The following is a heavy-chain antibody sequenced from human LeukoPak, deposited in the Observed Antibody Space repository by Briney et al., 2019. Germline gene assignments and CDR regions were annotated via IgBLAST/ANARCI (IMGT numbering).Heavy chain of an antibody. D-gene: IGHD1-26*01. CDR1: GLTVSSNY. J-gene: IGHJ4*02. CDR2: IYSGGDT. CDR3: ARAGGSYGN. V-gene: IGHV3-53*01. Sequence: PGGSLRLSCAASGLTVSSNYMSWVRQAPGKGLEWVSVIYSGGDTYCADSVKGRFTISRDNSRNTLYLQMNSLRPEDTAVYYCARAGGSYGNWGQGTLVTVSS.